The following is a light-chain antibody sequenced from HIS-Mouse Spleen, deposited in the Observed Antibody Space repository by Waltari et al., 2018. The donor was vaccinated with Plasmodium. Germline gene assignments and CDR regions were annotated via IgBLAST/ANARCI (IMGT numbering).Light chain of an antibody. Sequence: SYELTQPPSVSVSPGQTARITCSGDALPKKSAYWYQQKSGQAPVLVIDEDSKRPSGIPERCSGSSSGKMATLTISGAQVEDEADYYCYSTDSSGNHRVFGGGTKLTVL. V-gene: IGLV3-10*01. CDR1: ALPKKS. J-gene: IGLJ3*02. CDR3: YSTDSSGNHRV. CDR2: EDS.